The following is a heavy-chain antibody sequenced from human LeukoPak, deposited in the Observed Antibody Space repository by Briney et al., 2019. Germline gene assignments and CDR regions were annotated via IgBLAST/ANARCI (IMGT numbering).Heavy chain of an antibody. D-gene: IGHD3-3*02. Sequence: PGGSLRLSCAASGFTFSSYAMSWVRQAPGKRLEWVSSISGSGGSTYYADSVKGRFTISRDNSKNTLYLQMNSLRAEDTAVYYCAKSPSAFLLGIYYYYGMDVWGQGTTVTVSS. CDR3: AKSPSAFLLGIYYYYGMDV. J-gene: IGHJ6*02. CDR2: ISGSGGST. V-gene: IGHV3-23*01. CDR1: GFTFSSYA.